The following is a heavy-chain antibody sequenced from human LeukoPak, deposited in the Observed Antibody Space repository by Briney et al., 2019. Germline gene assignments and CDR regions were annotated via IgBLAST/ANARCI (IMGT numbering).Heavy chain of an antibody. V-gene: IGHV4-61*02. CDR1: GGSISSSNYY. Sequence: SQTLSLTCTVSGGSISSSNYYWNWIRQPAGKGLEWIGRIYTSGSTNYNPSLKSRVTISVDTSKNQFSLKLSSVTAADTALYYCARGLWFGDENPPYFDYWGQGTLVTVSS. J-gene: IGHJ4*02. CDR3: ARGLWFGDENPPYFDY. CDR2: IYTSGST. D-gene: IGHD3-10*01.